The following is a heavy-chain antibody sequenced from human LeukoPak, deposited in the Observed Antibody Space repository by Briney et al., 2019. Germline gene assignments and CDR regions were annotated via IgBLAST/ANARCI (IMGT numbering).Heavy chain of an antibody. V-gene: IGHV4-39*07. CDR2: ISYRGST. Sequence: PSETLSLTCTVSGGSISSSTYYWGWIRQPPGKGLEWIGRISYRGSTFYNPSLKSRVTISVDKSKNQFSLKLSSVTAADTAVYYCAREVLGYCSSTSCYGQTGGFDYWGQGTLVTVSS. J-gene: IGHJ4*02. CDR1: GGSISSSTYY. D-gene: IGHD2-2*01. CDR3: AREVLGYCSSTSCYGQTGGFDY.